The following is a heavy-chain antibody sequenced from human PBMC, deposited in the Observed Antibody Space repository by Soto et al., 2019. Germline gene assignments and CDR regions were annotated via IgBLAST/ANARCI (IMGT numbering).Heavy chain of an antibody. J-gene: IGHJ6*02. CDR3: ARARKYGMDV. CDR1: GDTFTSDH. V-gene: IGHV1-46*01. CDR2: ISSGGGRA. Sequence: QAQLVQSGAEVKTPGASMRVSCMASGDTFTSDHMHWVRQAPGQGLEWMGLISSGGGRATYSQSFQGRITLTRDTSTRTGYMELSNLRSDDTAVYYCARARKYGMDVWGQGTTVAVSS.